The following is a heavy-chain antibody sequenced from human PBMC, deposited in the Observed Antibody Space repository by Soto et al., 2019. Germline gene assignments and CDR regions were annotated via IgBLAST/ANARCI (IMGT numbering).Heavy chain of an antibody. CDR1: GGTFSIYG. J-gene: IGHJ6*02. CDR2: IIPILTTP. Sequence: QVQLVQSGAEVKKTGSSVKVSCKASGGTFSIYGFSWVRQAPGQGPEWIGGIIPILTTPNYAQKFHGRVTIVADESTTTVYMDLSSLKSEDTAVYYCATSVGIAPTGEHGMDVWGQGTSVTVSS. CDR3: ATSVGIAPTGEHGMDV. D-gene: IGHD2-8*02. V-gene: IGHV1-69*01.